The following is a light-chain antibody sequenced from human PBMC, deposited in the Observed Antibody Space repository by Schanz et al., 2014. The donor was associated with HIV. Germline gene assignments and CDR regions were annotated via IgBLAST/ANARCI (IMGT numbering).Light chain of an antibody. J-gene: IGKJ4*01. Sequence: EIVLTQSPGTLSLSPGERVTLSCRASQTVTNTYLAWYQQRPGQSPRLLIYGASSRATGIPDRFSGSGFGTAFTLTVSRLEPEDFALYYCQQYGSSPLTFGGGTKVEMK. CDR3: QQYGSSPLT. V-gene: IGKV3-20*01. CDR2: GAS. CDR1: QTVTNTY.